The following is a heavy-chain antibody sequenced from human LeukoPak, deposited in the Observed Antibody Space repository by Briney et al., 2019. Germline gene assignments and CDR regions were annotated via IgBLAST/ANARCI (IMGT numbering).Heavy chain of an antibody. CDR3: ARELEGATVYYYYYYMDV. CDR1: GYSVSDNY. Sequence: GGSLRLSCAPSGYSVSDNYMSCVRPPPGKGLGWVSDIYSGGSTYYANSVKGRFTNSRDNYKNTLYRQMNSLTDEDTGVHYCARELEGATVYYYYYYMDVWGKGTTVTVSS. V-gene: IGHV3-53*01. CDR2: IYSGGST. D-gene: IGHD1-26*01. J-gene: IGHJ6*03.